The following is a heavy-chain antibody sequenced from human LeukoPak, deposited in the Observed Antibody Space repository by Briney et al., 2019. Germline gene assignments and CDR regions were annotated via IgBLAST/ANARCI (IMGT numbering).Heavy chain of an antibody. V-gene: IGHV3-23*01. CDR2: ITSSGDTT. CDR3: AKFVLAGMRYYYGTDV. Sequence: GGSLRLSCAASGFTFNNYAMNWVRQAPGKGLEWVSSITSSGDTTHYADSVRGRFTIPRDNSRSTASLQMTSLRAKDTAVYYCAKFVLAGMRYYYGTDVCGKGSSVTVS. J-gene: IGHJ6*01. D-gene: IGHD3-10*01. CDR1: GFTFNNYA.